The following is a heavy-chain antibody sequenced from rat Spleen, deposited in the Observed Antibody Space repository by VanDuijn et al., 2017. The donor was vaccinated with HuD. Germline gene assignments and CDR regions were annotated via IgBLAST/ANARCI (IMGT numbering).Heavy chain of an antibody. D-gene: IGHD5-1*01. CDR2: ISYDGSST. CDR1: GFTFSDYN. Sequence: EVQLVESGGGLVQPGRSLKLSCAASGFTFSDYNMAWVRQAPKKGLEWVATISYDGSSTYYRDSVKGRFTISRDNAKSTLYLQMNSLRSEDTATYYCTRRLTQGDYFDYWGQGVMVTVSS. CDR3: TRRLTQGDYFDY. V-gene: IGHV5-7*01. J-gene: IGHJ2*01.